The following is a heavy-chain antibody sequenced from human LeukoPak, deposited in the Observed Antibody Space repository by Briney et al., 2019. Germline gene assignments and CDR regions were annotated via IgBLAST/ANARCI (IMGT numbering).Heavy chain of an antibody. CDR3: ARRSEYHWFDP. V-gene: IGHV4-31*03. D-gene: IGHD2-2*01. J-gene: IGHJ5*02. CDR1: GGSISSGGYY. CDR2: IDYSGST. Sequence: SETLSLTCTVSGGSISSGGYYWSWIRQHPGKGLEWIGYIDYSGSTYYNPSLKSRVTISVHTSRNQFSLRLSSLTAADTAVYYCARRSEYHWFDPWGQGTLVTVSS.